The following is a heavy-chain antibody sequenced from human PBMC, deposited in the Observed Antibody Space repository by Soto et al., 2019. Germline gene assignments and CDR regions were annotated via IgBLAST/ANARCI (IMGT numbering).Heavy chain of an antibody. V-gene: IGHV4-34*01. CDR1: GGSFSGYY. CDR2: INHSGST. D-gene: IGHD3-10*01. CDR3: ARDPGGYAFDI. J-gene: IGHJ3*02. Sequence: QVQLQQWGAGLLKPSETLSLTCAVYGGSFSGYYWSWIRQPPGKGLEWIGEINHSGSTNYNPSLKSRVTISVDTSKNQFSLTLSSVSAADAAVYYCARDPGGYAFDIWGQGTMVTVSS.